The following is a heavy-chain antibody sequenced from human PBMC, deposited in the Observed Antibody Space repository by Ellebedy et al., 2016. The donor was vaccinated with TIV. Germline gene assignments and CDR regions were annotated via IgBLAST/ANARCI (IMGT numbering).Heavy chain of an antibody. CDR2: ISIDGGAT. J-gene: IGHJ4*02. CDR1: GFRFGDYY. CDR3: ARFRYTSAWHLGHNGLDC. D-gene: IGHD6-19*01. V-gene: IGHV3-11*01. Sequence: GESLKISCAASGFRFGDYYMTWIRQAPGKGLEWISFISIDGGATYYSDSVKGRFTISSDNAAPSLYLQINNLRADDTAVYYCARFRYTSAWHLGHNGLDCWGQGTLVSVSS.